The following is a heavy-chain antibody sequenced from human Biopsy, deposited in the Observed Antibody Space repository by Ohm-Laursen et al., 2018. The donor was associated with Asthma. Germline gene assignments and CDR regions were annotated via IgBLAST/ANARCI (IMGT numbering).Heavy chain of an antibody. Sequence: SSVKVSCKASGYTFIHYAIHWVRQAPGQRLEWMGWINAGNGNTKYSQKFQGRVTITRDTSASTAYMELSSLRSEDTATYYCARTYYDFLTGQVKDVFGVWGQGTMVTVSS. J-gene: IGHJ3*01. D-gene: IGHD3-9*01. V-gene: IGHV1-3*01. CDR3: ARTYYDFLTGQVKDVFGV. CDR2: INAGNGNT. CDR1: GYTFIHYA.